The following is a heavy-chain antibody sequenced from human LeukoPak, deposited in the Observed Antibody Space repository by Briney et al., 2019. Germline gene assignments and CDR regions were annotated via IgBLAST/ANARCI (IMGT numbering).Heavy chain of an antibody. Sequence: GGSLRLSCAASGFTFSSYGMHWVRQDPGKGLEWVAVISYDGSNKYYTDSVKGRFTISRDNSKNTLYLQMNSLRAEDTAVYYCAKGAPPRYYDILTGYAPFDYWGQGTLVTVSS. J-gene: IGHJ4*02. CDR2: ISYDGSNK. D-gene: IGHD3-9*01. CDR1: GFTFSSYG. CDR3: AKGAPPRYYDILTGYAPFDY. V-gene: IGHV3-30-3*01.